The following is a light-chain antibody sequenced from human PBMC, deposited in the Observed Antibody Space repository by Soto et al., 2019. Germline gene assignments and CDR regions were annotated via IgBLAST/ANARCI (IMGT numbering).Light chain of an antibody. J-gene: IGKJ4*01. V-gene: IGKV1-39*01. CDR2: AAS. CDR3: QQSFSSPLT. Sequence: DIQMTQSPSSLSASVVDRVTITCRASQTISSYLNWYQQKPGKAPKLLIYAASSLQSGVPSRFSGSGSGTDFTLTISSLQPEDFATYSCQQSFSSPLTFGGGTKVEIK. CDR1: QTISSY.